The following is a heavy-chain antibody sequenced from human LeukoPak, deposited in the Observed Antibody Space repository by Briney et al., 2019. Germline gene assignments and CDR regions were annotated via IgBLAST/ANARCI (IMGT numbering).Heavy chain of an antibody. CDR2: IKQDGSEK. V-gene: IGHV3-7*01. CDR1: GFTFSSYA. D-gene: IGHD3-22*01. J-gene: IGHJ3*02. Sequence: GGSLRLSCAASGFTFSSYAMSWVRQAPGKGLEWVANIKQDGSEKYYVDSVKGRFTISGDNAKNSLYLQMNSLRAEDTAVYYCARDNDYEDAFDIWGQGTMVTVSS. CDR3: ARDNDYEDAFDI.